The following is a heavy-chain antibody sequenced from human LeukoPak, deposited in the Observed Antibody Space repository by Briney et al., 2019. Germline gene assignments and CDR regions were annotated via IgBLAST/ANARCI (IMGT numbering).Heavy chain of an antibody. J-gene: IGHJ4*02. CDR1: GFTFSSYA. CDR3: AKDGNYDFWSGYQYCFDY. CDR2: ISGSGGST. D-gene: IGHD3-3*01. Sequence: GGSLRLSCAASGFTFSSYAMSWVRQAPGKGLEWVSAISGSGGSTYYADSVKGRFTISRDNSKNTLYLQMNSLRAEDTAVYYCAKDGNYDFWSGYQYCFDYWGQGTLVTVSS. V-gene: IGHV3-23*01.